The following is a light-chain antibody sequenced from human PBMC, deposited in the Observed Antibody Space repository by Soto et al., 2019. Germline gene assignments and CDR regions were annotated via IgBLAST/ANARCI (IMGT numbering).Light chain of an antibody. CDR2: DAS. V-gene: IGKV3-11*01. Sequence: EVVMTQSPATLSLSPGERATLSCRASQSVSTSLAWYQQKPGQAPRLLIYDASNRATGIPGRFSGSGSGADFTLTISSLEPEDVAVYHCQQRSTGRPFGGRPNADI. J-gene: IGKJ4*01. CDR3: QQRSTGRP. CDR1: QSVSTS.